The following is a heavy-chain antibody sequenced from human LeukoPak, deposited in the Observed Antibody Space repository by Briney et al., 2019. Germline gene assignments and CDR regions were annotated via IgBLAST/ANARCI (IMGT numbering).Heavy chain of an antibody. V-gene: IGHV4-61*02. CDR3: ARDSGYYDSSGPIPGGPFDY. J-gene: IGHJ4*02. CDR2: IYTSGST. Sequence: PSQTLSLTCTVSGGSISSDSYYWSWIRQPAGKALEWIGRIYTSGSTNYNPSLKSRVTISIDTSKNQFSLKLSSVTAADTAVYYCARDSGYYDSSGPIPGGPFDYWGQGTLVTVSS. CDR1: GGSISSDSYY. D-gene: IGHD3-22*01.